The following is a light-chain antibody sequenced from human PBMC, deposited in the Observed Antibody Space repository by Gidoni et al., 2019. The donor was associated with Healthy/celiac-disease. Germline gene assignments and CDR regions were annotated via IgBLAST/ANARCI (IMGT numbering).Light chain of an antibody. J-gene: IGKJ1*01. Sequence: DIQLTQSPSTLSASVGVRVTITCRASQSISSWFAWYQQKPGKAPKLLIYKAASLESGVPSRFSGSGSGTEFTLTISSLQPDDFATYYCQQYNSYWTFGQGTKVEIK. CDR2: KAA. CDR3: QQYNSYWT. CDR1: QSISSW. V-gene: IGKV1-5*03.